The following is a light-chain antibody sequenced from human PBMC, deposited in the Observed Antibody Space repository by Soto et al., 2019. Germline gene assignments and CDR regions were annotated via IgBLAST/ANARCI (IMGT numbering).Light chain of an antibody. CDR2: AAS. CDR3: QQSYNTPRT. CDR1: QSISNS. V-gene: IGKV1-39*01. J-gene: IGKJ1*01. Sequence: DIQMTQSPSSLSASVGDRVTITCRASQSISNSLNWYQQKPGKAPKLLIYAASSLQSGVPSGFSGSGSGTDFTLTIRSLQPEDFATYYCQQSYNTPRTFGQGTKVEIK.